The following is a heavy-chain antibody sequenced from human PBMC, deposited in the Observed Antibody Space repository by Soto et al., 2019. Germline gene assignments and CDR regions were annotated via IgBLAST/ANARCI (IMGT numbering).Heavy chain of an antibody. CDR3: AKDVHPHYYDSSGYYYYYYYGMDV. D-gene: IGHD3-22*01. J-gene: IGHJ6*02. CDR1: GFTFSSYG. CDR2: ISYDGSNK. Sequence: GGSLRLSCAASGFTFSSYGMHWVRQAPGKGLEWVAVISYDGSNKYYADSVKGRFTISRDNSKNTLYLQMNSLRAEDTAVYYCAKDVHPHYYDSSGYYYYYYYGMDVWGQGTTVTVSS. V-gene: IGHV3-30*18.